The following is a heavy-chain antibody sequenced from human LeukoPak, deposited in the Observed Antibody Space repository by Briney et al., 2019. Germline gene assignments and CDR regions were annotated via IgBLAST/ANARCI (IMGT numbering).Heavy chain of an antibody. CDR3: AKGGFVVIPAARGGFDY. CDR1: GFTFSSYA. CDR2: ISGSGGST. Sequence: GGSLRLSCAASGFTFSSYAMSWVRQAPGKGLEWVSAISGSGGSTYYADPVKGRFTISRDNSKNTLYLQMDSLRAEDTAQYYCAKGGFVVIPAARGGFDYWGQGTLVTVSS. J-gene: IGHJ4*02. D-gene: IGHD2-2*01. V-gene: IGHV3-23*01.